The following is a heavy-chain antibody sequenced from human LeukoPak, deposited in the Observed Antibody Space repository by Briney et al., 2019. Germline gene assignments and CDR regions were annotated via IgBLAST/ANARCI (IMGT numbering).Heavy chain of an antibody. CDR1: GYTFTSYG. J-gene: IGHJ6*02. Sequence: ASVKVSCKASGYTFTSYGISWVRQAPGQGLEWMGWISAYNGNTNYAQKFQGRVTITADKSTSTAYMELSSLRSEDTAVYYCAGLRGYCSSTSCPYGMDVWGQGTTVTVSS. V-gene: IGHV1-18*01. CDR2: ISAYNGNT. D-gene: IGHD2-2*01. CDR3: AGLRGYCSSTSCPYGMDV.